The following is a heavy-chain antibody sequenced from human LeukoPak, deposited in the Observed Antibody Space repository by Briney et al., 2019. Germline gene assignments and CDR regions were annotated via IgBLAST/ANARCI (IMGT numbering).Heavy chain of an antibody. CDR3: ARDNRVYGDRRGYGMDV. CDR1: GGSISSSNW. CDR2: IYHSGST. V-gene: IGHV4-4*02. D-gene: IGHD4-17*01. J-gene: IGHJ6*02. Sequence: SETLSLTCAASGGSISSSNWWSWVRQPPGKGLEWIGEIYHSGSTNYNPSLKSRVTISVDKSKNQFSLKLSSVTAADTAVYYCARDNRVYGDRRGYGMDVWGQGTTVTVSS.